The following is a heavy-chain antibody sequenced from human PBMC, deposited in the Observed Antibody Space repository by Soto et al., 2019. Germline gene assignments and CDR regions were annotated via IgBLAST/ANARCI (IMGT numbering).Heavy chain of an antibody. V-gene: IGHV4-30-4*01. J-gene: IGHJ6*02. Sequence: SETLSLTCTVSGGSISSGDYYWSWIRQPPGKGLEWIGYIYYSGSTYYNPSLKSRVTISVDTSKNQFSLKLSSVTAADTAVYYCARDQQRGRITIFGVADPENYGMDVWGQGTTVTVSS. D-gene: IGHD3-3*01. CDR2: IYYSGST. CDR3: ARDQQRGRITIFGVADPENYGMDV. CDR1: GGSISSGDYY.